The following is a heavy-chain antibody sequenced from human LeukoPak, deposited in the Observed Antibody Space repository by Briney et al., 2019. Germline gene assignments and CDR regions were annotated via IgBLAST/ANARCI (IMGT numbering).Heavy chain of an antibody. CDR2: IYTSGST. CDR1: GGSISSYD. CDR3: ARGVTAMGEFDY. D-gene: IGHD5-18*01. Sequence: SETLSLTCTVSGGSISSYDWSWIRQPAGKGLEWIGRIYTSGSTNYNPSLKSRVTISVDTSKNQFSLKLSSVTAADTAVYYCARGVTAMGEFDYWGQGTLVTVSS. J-gene: IGHJ4*02. V-gene: IGHV4-4*07.